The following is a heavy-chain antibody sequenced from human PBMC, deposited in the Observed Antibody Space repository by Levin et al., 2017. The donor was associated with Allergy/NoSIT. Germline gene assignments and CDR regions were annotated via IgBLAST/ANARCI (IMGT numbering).Heavy chain of an antibody. D-gene: IGHD4-17*01. CDR3: ARERDGDPDFDY. CDR2: IYYSGST. J-gene: IGHJ4*02. CDR1: GGSISSYY. Sequence: SETLSLTCTVSGGSISSYYWSWIRQPPGKGLEWIGYIYYSGSTNYNPSLKSRVTISVDTSKNQFSLKLSSVTAADTAVYYCARERDGDPDFDYWGQGTLVTVSS. V-gene: IGHV4-59*01.